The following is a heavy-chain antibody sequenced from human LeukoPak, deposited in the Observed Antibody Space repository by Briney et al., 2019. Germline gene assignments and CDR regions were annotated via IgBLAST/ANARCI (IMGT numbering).Heavy chain of an antibody. CDR1: GGSISSYY. CDR3: AGSKFYNWFDP. Sequence: SETLSLTCTVSGGSISSYYWNWIRQPPGKGLEWIGYIDYSGSTNYNPPLKSRVTISVDTSKNQFSLKLSSVTAADTAVYYRAGSKFYNWFDPWGQGNLVTVSS. J-gene: IGHJ5*02. V-gene: IGHV4-59*08. D-gene: IGHD3-9*01. CDR2: IDYSGST.